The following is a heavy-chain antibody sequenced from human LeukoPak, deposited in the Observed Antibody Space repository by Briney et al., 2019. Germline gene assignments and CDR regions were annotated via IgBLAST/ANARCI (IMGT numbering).Heavy chain of an antibody. Sequence: GGSLRLSCAASGFTFSSYAMSWVRQAPGKGLEWVSAISGSGGSTYYADSVKGRFTISRDNAKNSLYLQMNSLRAEDTAVYYCARVGSYYDSSGYVLYWGQGTLVTVSS. CDR3: ARVGSYYDSSGYVLY. J-gene: IGHJ4*02. D-gene: IGHD3-22*01. CDR1: GFTFSSYA. CDR2: ISGSGGST. V-gene: IGHV3-23*01.